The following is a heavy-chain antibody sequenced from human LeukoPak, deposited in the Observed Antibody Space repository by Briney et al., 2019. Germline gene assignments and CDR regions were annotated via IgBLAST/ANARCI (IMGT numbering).Heavy chain of an antibody. CDR1: GFTFSTYG. J-gene: IGHJ4*02. CDR3: ARGHGQWLVRRVDFDY. D-gene: IGHD6-19*01. Sequence: GGSLRLSCAASGFTFSTYGMNWVRQAPGKGLEWVSYISGGGSTIYQADSVKGRFTISRDNGRNSLYLQMSSLRAEDTAVYYCARGHGQWLVRRVDFDYWGQGTVVTVSS. CDR2: ISGGGSTI. V-gene: IGHV3-48*01.